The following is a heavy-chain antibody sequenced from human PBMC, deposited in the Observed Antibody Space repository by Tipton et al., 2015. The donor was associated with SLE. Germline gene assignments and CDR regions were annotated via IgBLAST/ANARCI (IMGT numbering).Heavy chain of an antibody. CDR3: AKGGKLDGRGY. D-gene: IGHD6-13*01. Sequence: SLRLSCAASGFTFSSYSMNWVRQAPGKGLEWVSSISSSSSYIYYADSVKGRFTISRDNSKNTLYLQMNSLRAEDTAVYYCAKGGKLDGRGYWGQGTLVTVSS. J-gene: IGHJ4*02. CDR2: ISSSSSYI. V-gene: IGHV3-21*04. CDR1: GFTFSSYS.